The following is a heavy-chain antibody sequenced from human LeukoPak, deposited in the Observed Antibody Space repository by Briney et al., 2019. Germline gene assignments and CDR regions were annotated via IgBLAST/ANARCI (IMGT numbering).Heavy chain of an antibody. J-gene: IGHJ4*02. V-gene: IGHV3-21*01. CDR1: GFTFSSYS. Sequence: GGSLRLSCAASGFTFSSYSMNWVRQAPGRGLEWVSSISSSSSYIYYADSVKGRFTISRDNAKNSLYLQMNSLRAEDTAVYYCARGPAASGYYDSRGRYGYFDYWGQGTLVTVSS. D-gene: IGHD3-22*01. CDR2: ISSSSSYI. CDR3: ARGPAASGYYDSRGRYGYFDY.